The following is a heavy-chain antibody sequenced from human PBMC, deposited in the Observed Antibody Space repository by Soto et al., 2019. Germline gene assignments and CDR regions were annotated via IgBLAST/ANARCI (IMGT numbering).Heavy chain of an antibody. D-gene: IGHD2-2*01. CDR2: ISAYNGNT. CDR3: ARDMTDNDQIVVVPAAFDY. J-gene: IGHJ4*02. CDR1: GYSFSSYS. Sequence: XSVKVACKASGYSFSSYSIIWVRQAPGQGLEWMGWISAYNGNTKDAQKLQCRVTLTTDTSTSTAYMELRSLRSDDTAVYFCARDMTDNDQIVVVPAAFDYWAQGTLVPVSS. V-gene: IGHV1-18*04.